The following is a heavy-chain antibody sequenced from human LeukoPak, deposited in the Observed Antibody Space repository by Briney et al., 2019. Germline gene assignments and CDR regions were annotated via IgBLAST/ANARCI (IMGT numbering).Heavy chain of an antibody. CDR3: AGSHHNLWRGYIF. V-gene: IGHV3-23*01. CDR1: GFTFCHFV. D-gene: IGHD3-3*01. Sequence: GASLRLSWAASGFTFCHFVMSWVRQAPGKGLEWVSAITSGGDGTYYAGSVRGRFTIFRYNSKNTLYLHMNRLRAEDTALCYCAGSHHNLWRGYIFWGQGTPVTVSS. J-gene: IGHJ4*02. CDR2: ITSGGDGT.